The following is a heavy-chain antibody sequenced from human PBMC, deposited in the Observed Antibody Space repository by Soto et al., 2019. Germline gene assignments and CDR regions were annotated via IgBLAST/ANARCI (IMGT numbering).Heavy chain of an antibody. Sequence: QVQLQESGPGLVKPSGTLSLTCAVSSGTISSSNWWTWVRQPPGKGLEWIGEINQSGSPNYNPSLRSRVTISVAQSKSPFFLKLSSVTAADTAIYYCAGLGMVAAHREFDPWGQGTLVTVSS. V-gene: IGHV4-4*02. CDR3: AGLGMVAAHREFDP. J-gene: IGHJ5*02. CDR2: INQSGSP. CDR1: SGTISSSNW. D-gene: IGHD2-15*01.